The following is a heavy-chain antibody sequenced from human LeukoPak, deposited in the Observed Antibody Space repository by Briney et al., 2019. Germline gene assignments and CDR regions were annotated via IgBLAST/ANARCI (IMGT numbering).Heavy chain of an antibody. V-gene: IGHV1-69*13. D-gene: IGHD5-12*01. CDR1: GGTFSSYA. CDR3: AREGARCGYDSCPFDY. J-gene: IGHJ4*02. Sequence: ASVKVSCKASGGTFSSYAISWVRQAPGQGLEWMGGIIPIFGTANYAQKFQGRVTITADESTSTAYMELSSLRSEDTAVYYCAREGARCGYDSCPFDYWGQGTLVTVSS. CDR2: IIPIFGTA.